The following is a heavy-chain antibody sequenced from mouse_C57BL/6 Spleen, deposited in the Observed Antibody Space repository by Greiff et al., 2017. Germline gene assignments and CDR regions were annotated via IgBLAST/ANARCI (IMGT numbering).Heavy chain of an antibody. Sequence: EVQGVESGGGLVKPGGSLKLSCAASGFTFSSYAMSWVRQTPEKRLEWVATISDGGSYTYYPDNVKGRFTISRDNAKNNLYLQMSHLKSEDTAMYYCAREGANCDSYFDYWGQGTTLTVSS. CDR1: GFTFSSYA. V-gene: IGHV5-4*01. CDR2: ISDGGSYT. CDR3: AREGANCDSYFDY. D-gene: IGHD4-1*01. J-gene: IGHJ2*01.